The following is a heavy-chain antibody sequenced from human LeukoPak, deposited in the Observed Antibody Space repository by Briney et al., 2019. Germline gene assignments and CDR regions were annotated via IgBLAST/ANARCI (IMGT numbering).Heavy chain of an antibody. CDR3: ASGTLGSDDAFDS. CDR1: GYTFTGYY. Sequence: ASVKVSCKASGYTFTGYYMHWVRQAPGQGLEWMGWINPNSGGTNYAQKFQGRVTMTRDTSISTAYMELRSLRSDDTAVYYCASGTLGSDDAFDSWGQGTMVTVSS. J-gene: IGHJ3*02. CDR2: INPNSGGT. D-gene: IGHD7-27*01. V-gene: IGHV1-2*02.